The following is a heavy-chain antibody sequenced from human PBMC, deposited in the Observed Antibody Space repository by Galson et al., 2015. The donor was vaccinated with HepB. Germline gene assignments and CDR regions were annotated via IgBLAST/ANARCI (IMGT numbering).Heavy chain of an antibody. CDR3: TTFRSGWYYFDY. CDR2: IKSKTDGGTT. CDR1: GFTFSNAW. Sequence: SLRLSCAASGFTFSNAWMSWVRQAPRKGLEWVGRIKSKTDGGTTDYAAPVKGRFTISRDDSKNTLYLQMNSLKTEDTAVYYCTTFRSGWYYFDYWGQGTLVTVSS. D-gene: IGHD6-19*01. V-gene: IGHV3-15*01. J-gene: IGHJ4*02.